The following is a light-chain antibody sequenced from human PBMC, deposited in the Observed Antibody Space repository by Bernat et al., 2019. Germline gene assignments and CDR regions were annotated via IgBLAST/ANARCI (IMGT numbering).Light chain of an antibody. CDR2: EVS. Sequence: QSVLTQPASVAGSPGQAITIPCTGASNNVGSSNLISWYQHHPGKAPQLVIFEVSQRPSGVSARFSGSKFGNTASLTISGLQPEDEADYFCCSSSIRQTWVFGGGTKVTVL. V-gene: IGLV2-23*02. J-gene: IGLJ3*02. CDR1: SNNVGSSNL. CDR3: CSSSIRQTWV.